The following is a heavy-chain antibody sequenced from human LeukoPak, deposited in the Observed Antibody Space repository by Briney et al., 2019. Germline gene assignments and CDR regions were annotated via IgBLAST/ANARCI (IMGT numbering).Heavy chain of an antibody. CDR2: FNPRGGSA. CDR1: GYTFTRNF. J-gene: IGHJ4*02. Sequence: ASVTVSCKASGYTFTRNFMHWVRQAPGHGLEWMGVFNPRGGSATYSQNFQGKFTMTRDTSTSTVYMEMSSLRSEDTAVYYCARESCSGGICYYFDFWAQSTLVTVSS. D-gene: IGHD2-15*01. V-gene: IGHV1-46*01. CDR3: ARESCSGGICYYFDF.